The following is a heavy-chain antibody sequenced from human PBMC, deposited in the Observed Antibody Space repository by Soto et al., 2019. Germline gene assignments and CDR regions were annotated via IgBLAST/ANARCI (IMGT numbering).Heavy chain of an antibody. CDR1: GGSISSGGYY. J-gene: IGHJ5*02. Sequence: SETLSLTCTVSGGSISSGGYYWSWIRQHPGKGLEWIGYIYYSGSTYYNPSLKSRVTISVDTSKNQFSLKLSSVTAADTAVYYCARSNRARYCSSTSCYGNWFDPWGQGTXVTVSS. V-gene: IGHV4-31*03. CDR3: ARSNRARYCSSTSCYGNWFDP. D-gene: IGHD2-2*01. CDR2: IYYSGST.